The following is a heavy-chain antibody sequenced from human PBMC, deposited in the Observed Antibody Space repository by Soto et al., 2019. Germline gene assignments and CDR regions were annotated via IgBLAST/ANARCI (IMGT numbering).Heavy chain of an antibody. J-gene: IGHJ6*03. CDR1: GDSVSSNTAA. CDR3: ARDLESGYSNHYYYMDV. Sequence: SQTLSLTCVISGDSVSSNTAAWHWIRQSPSRGLEWLGRTYFRSRWYNDYAVSVKSRITINADTSKNQFSLHLNSVSPEDTAVYYCARDLESGYSNHYYYMDVWGKGTTVTVSS. V-gene: IGHV6-1*01. D-gene: IGHD5-12*01. CDR2: TYFRSRWYN.